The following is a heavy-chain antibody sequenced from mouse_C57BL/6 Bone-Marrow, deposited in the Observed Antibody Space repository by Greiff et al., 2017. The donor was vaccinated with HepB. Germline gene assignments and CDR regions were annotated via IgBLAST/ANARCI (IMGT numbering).Heavy chain of an antibody. D-gene: IGHD1-1*01. J-gene: IGHJ1*03. V-gene: IGHV1-64*01. CDR1: GYTFTSYW. CDR3: ARSLLLRWYFDD. Sequence: VQLQQPGAELVKPGASVKLSCKASGYTFTSYWMHWVKQRPGQGLEWIGMIHPNSGSTNYNEKFKSKATLTVDKSSSTAYMQLSSLTSEDSAVYYCARSLLLRWYFDDWGTGTTVTVSS. CDR2: IHPNSGST.